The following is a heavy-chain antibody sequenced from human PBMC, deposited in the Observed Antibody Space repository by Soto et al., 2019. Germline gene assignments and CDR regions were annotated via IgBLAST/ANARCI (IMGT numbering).Heavy chain of an antibody. CDR1: GFTFSSYG. CDR2: IWYDGSNK. D-gene: IGHD5-12*01. Sequence: QVQLVESGGGVVQRGRSLRLSCAASGFTFSSYGMHWVRQAPGKGLEWVAVIWYDGSNKYYADSVKGRFTISRDNSKNTLYLQMNSLRAEDTAVYYCARDKRWLQYTFDYWGQGTLVTVSS. J-gene: IGHJ4*02. V-gene: IGHV3-33*01. CDR3: ARDKRWLQYTFDY.